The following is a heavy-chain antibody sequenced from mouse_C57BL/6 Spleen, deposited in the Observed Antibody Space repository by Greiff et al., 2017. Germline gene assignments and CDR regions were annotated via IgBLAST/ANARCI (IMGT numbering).Heavy chain of an antibody. CDR3: ARRIYDGYYDY. D-gene: IGHD2-3*01. Sequence: QVHVKQSGAELARPGASVKLSCKASGYTFTSYGISWVKQRTGQGLEWIGEIYPRSGNTYYNEKFKGKATLTADKSSSTAYMELRSLTSEDSAVYFCARRIYDGYYDYWGQGTTLTVSS. CDR2: IYPRSGNT. V-gene: IGHV1-81*01. CDR1: GYTFTSYG. J-gene: IGHJ2*01.